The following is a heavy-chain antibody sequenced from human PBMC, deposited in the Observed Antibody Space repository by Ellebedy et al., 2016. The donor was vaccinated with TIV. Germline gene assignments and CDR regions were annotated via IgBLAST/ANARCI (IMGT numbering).Heavy chain of an antibody. CDR3: ASCIAAAGTVYYYYGIDV. V-gene: IGHV1-69*06. CDR1: GGTFSSYA. D-gene: IGHD6-13*01. J-gene: IGHJ6*04. Sequence: SVKVSCXASGGTFSSYAISWVRQAPGQGLEWMGGIIPIFGTANYAQKFQGRVTITADKSTSTAYMELSSLRSEDTAVYYCASCIAAAGTVYYYYGIDVWGKGTTVTVSS. CDR2: IIPIFGTA.